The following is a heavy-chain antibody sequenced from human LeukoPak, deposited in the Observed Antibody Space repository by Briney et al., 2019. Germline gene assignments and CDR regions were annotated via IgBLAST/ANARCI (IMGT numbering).Heavy chain of an antibody. CDR2: IYRNGDT. D-gene: IGHD6-19*01. Sequence: PSETLSLTCTVSGASISSYSWSWIRQAPGKGLEWIGCIYRNGDTRYNPSLKSRVTISLDTSENQLSLRLSSVTAADTAVYYCARQGLVHYYYGMDVWGRGTTVTVSS. CDR1: GASISSYS. J-gene: IGHJ6*02. V-gene: IGHV4-59*08. CDR3: ARQGLVHYYYGMDV.